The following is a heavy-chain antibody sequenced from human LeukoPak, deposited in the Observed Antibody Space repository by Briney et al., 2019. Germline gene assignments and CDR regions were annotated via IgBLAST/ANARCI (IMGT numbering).Heavy chain of an antibody. D-gene: IGHD1-14*01. CDR2: AYDDGNNK. V-gene: IGHV3-33*01. CDR3: AGGEPYVY. J-gene: IGHJ4*02. CDR1: GFPFSSYG. Sequence: PGGSLRLSCVASGFPFSSYGMHWVRQAPGKGLEWVAVAYDDGNNKYYADSVRGRFTISRDNSKNTLYLQMNSLRVEDTAMYYCAGGEPYVYWGQGTLVTVSS.